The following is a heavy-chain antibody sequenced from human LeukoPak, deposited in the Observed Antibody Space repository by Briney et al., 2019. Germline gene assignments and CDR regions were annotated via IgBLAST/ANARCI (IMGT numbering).Heavy chain of an antibody. D-gene: IGHD6-13*01. CDR2: ISYDGSNK. CDR3: ASRSINWYRGNNWFDP. V-gene: IGHV3-30-3*01. Sequence: PGRSLRLSCAASGFTFSSYAMHWVRQAPGKGLEWVAVISYDGSNKYYADSVKGRFTISRDNSKNTLYLRMNSLRAEDTAVYYCASRSINWYRGNNWFDPWGQGTLVTVSS. J-gene: IGHJ5*02. CDR1: GFTFSSYA.